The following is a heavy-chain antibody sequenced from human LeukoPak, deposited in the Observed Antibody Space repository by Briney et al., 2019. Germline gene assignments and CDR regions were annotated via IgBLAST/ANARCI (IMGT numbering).Heavy chain of an antibody. CDR2: INPNSGGT. CDR3: ARDGDSSGYDEFDY. V-gene: IGHV1-2*04. D-gene: IGHD3-22*01. CDR1: GDTFTGYY. J-gene: IGHJ4*02. Sequence: ASVKVSCKASGDTFTGYYMHWVRQAPGQGLEWMGWINPNSGGTNYAQKFQGWVTMTRDTSISTAYMELSRLRSDDTAVYYCARDGDSSGYDEFDYWGQGTLVTVSS.